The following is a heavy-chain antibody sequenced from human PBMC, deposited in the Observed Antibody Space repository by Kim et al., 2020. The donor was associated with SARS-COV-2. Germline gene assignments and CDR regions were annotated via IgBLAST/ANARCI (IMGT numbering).Heavy chain of an antibody. V-gene: IGHV1-69*01. J-gene: IGHJ4*02. Sequence: FQGRVTITADESTSTAYMELSRLRSEDTAVYYCATRGGPYCSSTSCPFDYWGQGTLVTVSS. CDR3: ATRGGPYCSSTSCPFDY. D-gene: IGHD2-2*01.